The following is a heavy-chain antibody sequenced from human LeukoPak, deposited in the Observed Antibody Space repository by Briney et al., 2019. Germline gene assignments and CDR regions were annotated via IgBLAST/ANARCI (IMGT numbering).Heavy chain of an antibody. V-gene: IGHV1-46*01. CDR2: INPSGGST. Sequence: GASVKVSCKASGYTFTSYYMHWVRQAPGQGLEWMGIINPSGGSTSYAQKFQGRVTMTRDTSTSTVYMELSSLRSEDTAVYYGARDVALLTDYGKGKNWFDPWGQGTLVTVSS. D-gene: IGHD4-17*01. J-gene: IGHJ5*02. CDR1: GYTFTSYY. CDR3: ARDVALLTDYGKGKNWFDP.